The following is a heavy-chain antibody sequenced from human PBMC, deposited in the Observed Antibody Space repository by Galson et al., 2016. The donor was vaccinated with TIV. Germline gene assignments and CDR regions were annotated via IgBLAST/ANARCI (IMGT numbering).Heavy chain of an antibody. D-gene: IGHD3-22*01. Sequence: PALVKPTQTLTLTCSFSGFSLNTDGMCVNWIRQPPGKAPEWLARIDWDDDKSYTSSLKTRLTISKDTSINQVVLTMTNVDPVDTATYYCARISGYYDSSGHYIPRSFDYWGRGTLVTVSS. J-gene: IGHJ4*02. V-gene: IGHV2-70*11. CDR3: ARISGYYDSSGHYIPRSFDY. CDR1: GFSLNTDGMC. CDR2: IDWDDDK.